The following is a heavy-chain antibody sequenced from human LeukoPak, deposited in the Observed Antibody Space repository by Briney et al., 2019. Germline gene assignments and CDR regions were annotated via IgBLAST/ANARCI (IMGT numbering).Heavy chain of an antibody. V-gene: IGHV4-59*01. CDR2: IYYSGST. CDR1: GGSISSYY. CDR3: ARGSAAGIGRNWFDP. Sequence: SETLSLTCTVSGGSISSYYWSWIRQPPGKGLEWIGYIYYSGSTNYNPSLKSRVTISVDTSKNQFSLKLSSVTAADTAVYYCARGSAAGIGRNWFDPWGQGTLVTVSS. D-gene: IGHD6-13*01. J-gene: IGHJ5*02.